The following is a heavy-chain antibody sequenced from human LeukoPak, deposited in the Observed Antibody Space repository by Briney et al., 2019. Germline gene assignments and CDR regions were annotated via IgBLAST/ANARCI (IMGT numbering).Heavy chain of an antibody. Sequence: KTSETLSLTCTVSGGSINSYYWSWIRQPAGKGLEWIGYIYTSGSTNYNPSLKSRVTISVDTSKNQFSLKLSSVTAADTAVYYCARLVVPAATYYYYYMDVWGKGTTVTVSS. CDR2: IYTSGST. CDR1: GGSINSYY. J-gene: IGHJ6*03. V-gene: IGHV4-4*09. CDR3: ARLVVPAATYYYYYMDV. D-gene: IGHD2-2*01.